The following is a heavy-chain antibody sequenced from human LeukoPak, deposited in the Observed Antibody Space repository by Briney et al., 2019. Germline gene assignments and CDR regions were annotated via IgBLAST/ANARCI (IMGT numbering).Heavy chain of an antibody. V-gene: IGHV4-59*01. D-gene: IGHD4-17*01. CDR1: GGSIGSYY. Sequence: SETLSLTCTVSGGSIGSYYWSWIRQPPGKGLEWIGYIYYSGSTNYNPSLKSRVTISVDTSKNQFSLKLSSVTAADTAVYYCARASGRGDYGYWGQGTLVTVSS. CDR2: IYYSGST. CDR3: ARASGRGDYGY. J-gene: IGHJ4*02.